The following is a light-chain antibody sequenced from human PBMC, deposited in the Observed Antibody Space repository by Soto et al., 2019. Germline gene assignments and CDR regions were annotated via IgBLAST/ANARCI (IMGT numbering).Light chain of an antibody. Sequence: QSALTQPASVSGSPGQSITISCTGTSSDVGTYNYVSWYQQHSGKAPKLMIYEVSNRPSGVPDRFSGSKSGNTASLTISGLQAEDEADYYCSLYTSSSTYVFGTGTKVTVL. CDR2: EVS. J-gene: IGLJ1*01. V-gene: IGLV2-14*01. CDR1: SSDVGTYNY. CDR3: SLYTSSSTYV.